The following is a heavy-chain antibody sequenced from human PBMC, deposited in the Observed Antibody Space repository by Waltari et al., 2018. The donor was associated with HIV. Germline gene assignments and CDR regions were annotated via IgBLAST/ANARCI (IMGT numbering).Heavy chain of an antibody. D-gene: IGHD3-22*01. J-gene: IGHJ6*02. V-gene: IGHV3-30*01. CDR3: ARGIQLWLRPHDSSAWYAERPPAMDV. Sequence: QVLLVESGGGVVQPGRSLRLSCAASGFSFSDYSMHWVRQAPGKGLEWVAVISYDGSNKYYADSVKGRFTVSRDNSKDTVYLQMNSLRGEDTAVYSWARGIQLWLRPHDSSAWYAERPPAMDVWGQGTTVTVSS. CDR2: ISYDGSNK. CDR1: GFSFSDYS.